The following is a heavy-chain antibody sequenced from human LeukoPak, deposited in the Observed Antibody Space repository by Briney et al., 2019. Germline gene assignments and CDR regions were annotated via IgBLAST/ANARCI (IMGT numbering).Heavy chain of an antibody. J-gene: IGHJ6*03. Sequence: GASVKVSCKASGYTFTSYGISWVRQAPGQGLEWMGWISAYNGNTNYAQKLQGRVTMTTDTSTSTAYMELRSLRSDDTAVYYCARSYYDILTGYYPYYYYMDVWGKGTTVTISS. CDR2: ISAYNGNT. D-gene: IGHD3-9*01. CDR3: ARSYYDILTGYYPYYYYMDV. CDR1: GYTFTSYG. V-gene: IGHV1-18*01.